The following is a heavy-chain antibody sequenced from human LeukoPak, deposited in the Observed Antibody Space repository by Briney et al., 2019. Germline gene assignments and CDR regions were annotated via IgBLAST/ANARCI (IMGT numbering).Heavy chain of an antibody. J-gene: IGHJ4*02. CDR2: IRSKADSYAT. D-gene: IGHD1-26*01. V-gene: IGHV3-73*01. Sequence: PGGSLRLSCAASGFTFSDSGMHWVRQAPGKGLEWVGHIRSKADSYATVYAASVKGRFTITRDDSENTAYLQMNSLKTEDTAVYYCATFPSGSWSAYWGQGTLVTVSS. CDR1: GFTFSDSG. CDR3: ATFPSGSWSAY.